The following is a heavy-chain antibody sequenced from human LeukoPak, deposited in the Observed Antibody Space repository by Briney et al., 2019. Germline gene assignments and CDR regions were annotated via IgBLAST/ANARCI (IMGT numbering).Heavy chain of an antibody. V-gene: IGHV1-69*06. CDR1: GYTFTGYY. CDR3: ASTQRGYCSSTSCYEVNWFDP. D-gene: IGHD2-2*01. J-gene: IGHJ5*02. CDR2: IIPIFGTA. Sequence: SVKVSCKASGYTFTGYYMHWVRQAPGQGLEWMGGIIPIFGTANYAQKFQGRVTITADKSTSTAYMELSSLRSEDTAVYYCASTQRGYCSSTSCYEVNWFDPWGQGTLVTVSS.